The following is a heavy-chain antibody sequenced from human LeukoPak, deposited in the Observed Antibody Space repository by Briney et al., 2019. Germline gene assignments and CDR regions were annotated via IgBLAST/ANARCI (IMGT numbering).Heavy chain of an antibody. V-gene: IGHV4-34*01. D-gene: IGHD6-25*01. CDR2: INHSGNTNYNT. CDR3: ARGGNAGYSSGWYFDY. CDR1: GGSFSGYY. J-gene: IGHJ4*02. Sequence: SETLSLTCAVYGGSFSGYYWSWIRQPPGKGLEWIGEINHSGNTNYNTNYNPSLKSRVTISVDTSKKQFSLNLNSVTAADTAVYYCARGGNAGYSSGWYFDYWGQGALVTVSS.